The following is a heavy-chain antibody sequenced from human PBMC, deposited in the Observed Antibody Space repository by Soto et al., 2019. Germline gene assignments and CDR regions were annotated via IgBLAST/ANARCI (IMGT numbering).Heavy chain of an antibody. J-gene: IGHJ6*02. Sequence: QVQLVESGGGVVQPGRSLRLSCAASGFTFSSYGMHWVRQAPGKGLEWVAVISYDGSNKYYADSVKGRFTISRDNSKNTLYLQMNSLRAEDTAVYYCAKDQSHGSGYYYYGMDVWGQGTTVTVSS. D-gene: IGHD3-10*01. CDR2: ISYDGSNK. CDR1: GFTFSSYG. V-gene: IGHV3-30*18. CDR3: AKDQSHGSGYYYYGMDV.